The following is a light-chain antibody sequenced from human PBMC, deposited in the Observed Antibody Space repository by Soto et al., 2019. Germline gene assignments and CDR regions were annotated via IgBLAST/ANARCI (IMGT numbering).Light chain of an antibody. Sequence: DIQMTQSPSTLSASVGDRVTITCRASQSISSWLAWYQQKPGKAPKLLIYKASSLETGAPSRFSGSGYGTEFTLTIRSMQTDDFANYYCQQYSTYSRAFGQGTKVDIK. CDR3: QQYSTYSRA. CDR1: QSISSW. V-gene: IGKV1-5*03. J-gene: IGKJ1*01. CDR2: KAS.